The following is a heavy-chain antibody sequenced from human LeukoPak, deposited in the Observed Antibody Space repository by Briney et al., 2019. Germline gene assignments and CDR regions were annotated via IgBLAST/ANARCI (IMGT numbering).Heavy chain of an antibody. D-gene: IGHD3-3*01. V-gene: IGHV4-59*11. Sequence: SETLSLTCTVSGGSISSHYWSWIRQPPGKGLEWIGYIYYSGSTNYNPSLKSRVTISVDTSKNQFSLKLSSVTAADTAVYYCATGRKDYDFWSGSLPPRGDYYYMDVWGKGTTVIVSS. CDR3: ATGRKDYDFWSGSLPPRGDYYYMDV. J-gene: IGHJ6*03. CDR1: GGSISSHY. CDR2: IYYSGST.